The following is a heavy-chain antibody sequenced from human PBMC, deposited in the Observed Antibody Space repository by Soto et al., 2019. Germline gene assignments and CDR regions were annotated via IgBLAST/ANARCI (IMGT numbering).Heavy chain of an antibody. D-gene: IGHD2-15*01. J-gene: IGHJ6*03. V-gene: IGHV3-66*01. CDR2: FNNVGSI. CDR1: GFAVSSKY. Sequence: EVQLVESGGGVVQPGGSLRLSCAASGFAVSSKYMSWVRQPPGREPEWVALFNNVGSIYYSASVKGRFTISRGSSKITLDLQLHSLTAEDTAVYYCVRDDVYCGGGRCFGVPMDVWGKGTTVTVSS. CDR3: VRDDVYCGGGRCFGVPMDV.